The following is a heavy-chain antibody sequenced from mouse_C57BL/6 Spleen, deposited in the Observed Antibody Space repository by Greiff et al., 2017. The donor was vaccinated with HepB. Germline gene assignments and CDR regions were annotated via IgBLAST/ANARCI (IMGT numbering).Heavy chain of an antibody. Sequence: QVQLQQSGAELVRPGASVKLSCKASGYTFTDYYINWVKQRPGQGLEWIARIYPGSGNTYYNEKFKGKATLTAEKSSSTAYMQLSSLTSEDSAVYFCARWPYGNYAMDYWGQGTSVTVSS. CDR1: GYTFTDYY. CDR2: IYPGSGNT. J-gene: IGHJ4*01. D-gene: IGHD2-1*01. V-gene: IGHV1-76*01. CDR3: ARWPYGNYAMDY.